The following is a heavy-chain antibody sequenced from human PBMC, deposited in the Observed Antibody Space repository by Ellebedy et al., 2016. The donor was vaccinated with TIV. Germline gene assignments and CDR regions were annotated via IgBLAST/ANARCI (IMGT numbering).Heavy chain of an antibody. J-gene: IGHJ4*02. V-gene: IGHV1-18*04. CDR1: TNTFTSHY. CDR3: RAWTGWPPLPGN. D-gene: IGHD3/OR15-3a*01. Sequence: AASVTVSCKASTNTFTSHYIIWVRQAPGQGLEWMGWISAYNGQTDYAQRMKDRGTMTTGTSTTTAYLELRSLASDDTAIFYWRAWTGWPPLPGNWGKGSLVTVSS. CDR2: ISAYNGQT.